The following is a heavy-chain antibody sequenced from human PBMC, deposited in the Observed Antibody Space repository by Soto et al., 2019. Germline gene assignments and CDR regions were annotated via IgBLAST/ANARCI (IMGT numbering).Heavy chain of an antibody. J-gene: IGHJ3*02. Sequence: ASVKVSCKASGYTFTSYDIYWVRQAPGQGLEWMGIINASDGSTSYAQKFQGRVTMTRDTSTSTVYMELNSLRSEDTAVYYCARDSSTDAFDIWGQGTLVTVSS. V-gene: IGHV1-46*01. CDR2: INASDGST. CDR1: GYTFTSYD. CDR3: ARDSSTDAFDI. D-gene: IGHD2-2*01.